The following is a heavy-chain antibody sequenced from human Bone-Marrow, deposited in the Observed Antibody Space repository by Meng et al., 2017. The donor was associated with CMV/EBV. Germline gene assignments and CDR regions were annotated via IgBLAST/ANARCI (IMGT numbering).Heavy chain of an antibody. CDR2: VNSNNDAT. D-gene: IGHD6-19*01. CDR1: GFTFSDYY. Sequence: QVQRVQPGAGMKKPGASVKVSCTTSGFTFSDYYIHWVRQAPGQGLEWMGWVNSNNDATNYARKFQGRVSMTRDTSISTAHMELSRLMSDDTAVYYCVRSSGWSLFDYWGQGTLVTVSS. CDR3: VRSSGWSLFDY. J-gene: IGHJ4*02. V-gene: IGHV1-2*02.